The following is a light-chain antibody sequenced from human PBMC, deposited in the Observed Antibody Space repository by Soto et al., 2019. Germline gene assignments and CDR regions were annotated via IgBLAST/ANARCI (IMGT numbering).Light chain of an antibody. V-gene: IGKV3-20*01. CDR2: GAS. Sequence: EIVLTQSPDTLSLSPGERATPSCRASQSISNSYLAWYQQKRGQAPRLLISGASNRATGIPDRFSVSGSGADFTLTISRLEREDFALYFCQQYANSRTFGQGTKVDIK. CDR1: QSISNSY. J-gene: IGKJ1*01. CDR3: QQYANSRT.